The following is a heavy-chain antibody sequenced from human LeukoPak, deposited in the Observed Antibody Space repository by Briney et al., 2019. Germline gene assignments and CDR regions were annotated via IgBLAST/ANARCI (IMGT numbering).Heavy chain of an antibody. CDR1: GFTFSSYA. CDR3: ASSDFDWPNYGMDV. J-gene: IGHJ6*02. D-gene: IGHD3-9*01. V-gene: IGHV3-64*01. Sequence: GGSLRLSCAASGFTFSSYAMHWVRQAPGKGLEYVSAISSNGGSTYYANSVKGRFTISRDNSKNTLYLQMGSLRAEDMAVYYCASSDFDWPNYGMDVWGQGTTVTVSS. CDR2: ISSNGGST.